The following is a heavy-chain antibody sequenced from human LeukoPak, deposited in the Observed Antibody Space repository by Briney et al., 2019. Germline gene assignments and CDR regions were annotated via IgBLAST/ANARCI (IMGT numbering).Heavy chain of an antibody. CDR1: RFTFSKAW. CDR2: IKSTADGGAV. CDR3: TTVSFSVVSTTSGDY. D-gene: IGHD5/OR15-5a*01. Sequence: GGSLRLSCAASRFTFSKAWMSWVRQAPGKGLEWNGRIKSTADGGAVDYAAPVKGRFTVSRDDSQYTLYVEMNSLKTEDTAVYYCTTVSFSVVSTTSGDYWGQGTLVTVSS. V-gene: IGHV3-15*01. J-gene: IGHJ4*02.